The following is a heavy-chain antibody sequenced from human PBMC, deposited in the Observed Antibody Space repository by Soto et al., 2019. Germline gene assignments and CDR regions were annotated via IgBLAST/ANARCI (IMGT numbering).Heavy chain of an antibody. V-gene: IGHV1-69*13. CDR2: IIPIFGTA. J-gene: IGHJ6*02. CDR1: GYSFTSYG. Sequence: SVKVSCQASGYSFTSYGISWVRQAPGQGLEWMGGIIPIFGTANYAQKFQGRVTITADESTSTAYMELSSLRSEDTAVYYCARDRVTIFGVVIKIPGYYYGMDVWGQGTTVTVSS. CDR3: ARDRVTIFGVVIKIPGYYYGMDV. D-gene: IGHD3-3*01.